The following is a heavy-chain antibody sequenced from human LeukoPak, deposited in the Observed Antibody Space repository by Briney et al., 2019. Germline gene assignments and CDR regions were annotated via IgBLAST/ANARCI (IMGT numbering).Heavy chain of an antibody. J-gene: IGHJ4*02. D-gene: IGHD3-10*01. V-gene: IGHV1-8*02. CDR3: SIARGAESFDY. Sequence: ASVKVSCKASGGTFSTYAISWVRQATGQGLEWMGWMNPTSGSTGYAQNFQGRVTVTRDTSITTAYMELTSLRSEDTAVYYCSIARGAESFDYWGQGTLVTVSS. CDR2: MNPTSGST. CDR1: GGTFSTYA.